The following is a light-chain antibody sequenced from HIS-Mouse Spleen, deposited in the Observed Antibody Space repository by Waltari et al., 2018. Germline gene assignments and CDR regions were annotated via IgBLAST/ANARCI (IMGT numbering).Light chain of an antibody. V-gene: IGLV3-10*01. Sequence: SYELTQPPSVSVSPGQTARITCSGDALPKKYAYWYQQKSGPAPVLGMYEDSKRPSGITERFSGSRSGKMATCTISGAQVEDEADYYCYSTDSSGNHRVFGGGTKLTVL. CDR3: YSTDSSGNHRV. J-gene: IGLJ2*01. CDR1: ALPKKY. CDR2: EDS.